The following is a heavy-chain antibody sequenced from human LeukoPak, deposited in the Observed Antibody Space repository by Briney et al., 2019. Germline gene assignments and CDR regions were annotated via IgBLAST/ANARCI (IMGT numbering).Heavy chain of an antibody. CDR1: GFTFSSYS. J-gene: IGHJ4*02. D-gene: IGHD4-17*01. CDR2: ISSSSSYI. CDR3: ARGRFAVTLYYFDY. Sequence: GGSLRLSCAASGFTFSSYSMNWVRQAPGKGLEWVSSISSSSSYIYYADSVKGRFTISRDNSKNTLYLQMNSLRAEDTAVYYCARGRFAVTLYYFDYWGQGTLVTVSS. V-gene: IGHV3-21*01.